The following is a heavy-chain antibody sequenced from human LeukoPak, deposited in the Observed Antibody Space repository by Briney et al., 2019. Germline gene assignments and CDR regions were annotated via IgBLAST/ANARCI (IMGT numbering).Heavy chain of an antibody. CDR2: ISSSSNYI. D-gene: IGHD6-25*01. CDR3: SRDGSSSDWSAFDI. Sequence: GGSLRLSCAAPGFTFSSYNMNWVRQAPGKGLEWVSSISSSSNYIYYADSVKGRFTISRDNAKNSLYLQMNSLKAEDTAVYYCSRDGSSSDWSAFDIWGQGTMVTVSS. V-gene: IGHV3-21*04. J-gene: IGHJ3*02. CDR1: GFTFSSYN.